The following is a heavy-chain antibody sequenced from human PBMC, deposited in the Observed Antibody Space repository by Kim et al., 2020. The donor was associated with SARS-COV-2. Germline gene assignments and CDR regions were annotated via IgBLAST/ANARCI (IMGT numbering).Heavy chain of an antibody. CDR1: GFTFSSYW. Sequence: GGSLRLSCAASGFTFSSYWMSWVRQAPGKGLEWVANIKQDGSEKYYVDSVKGRFTISRDNAKNSLYLQMNSLRAEDTAVYYCARRFFVLRYFDWSQQGGYWGQGTLVTVSS. CDR3: ARRFFVLRYFDWSQQGGY. V-gene: IGHV3-7*01. J-gene: IGHJ4*02. D-gene: IGHD3-9*01. CDR2: IKQDGSEK.